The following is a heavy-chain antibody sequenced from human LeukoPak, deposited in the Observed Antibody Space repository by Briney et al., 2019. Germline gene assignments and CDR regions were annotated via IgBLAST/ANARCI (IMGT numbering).Heavy chain of an antibody. CDR2: MNPNSGNT. V-gene: IGHV1-8*01. Sequence: ASVTVSCKASGYTFTSYDINWVRQATEQGLEWMGWMNPNSGNTGYAQKFQGRVTMTRNTSISTAYMELSSLRSEDTAVYYCARAVRIQLWLLARYYFDYWGQGTLVTVSS. D-gene: IGHD5-18*01. J-gene: IGHJ4*02. CDR3: ARAVRIQLWLLARYYFDY. CDR1: GYTFTSYD.